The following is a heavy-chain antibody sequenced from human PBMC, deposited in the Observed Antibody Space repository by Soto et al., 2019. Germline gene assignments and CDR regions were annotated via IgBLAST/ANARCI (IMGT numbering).Heavy chain of an antibody. J-gene: IGHJ4*02. V-gene: IGHV1-69*13. CDR1: GGTFSSYA. CDR3: ARDLQRGYSYGYFDY. CDR2: IIPIFGTA. Sequence: GASVKVSCKASGGTFSSYAISWVRQAPGQGLEWMGGIIPIFGTANYAQKFQGRVTITADESTSTAYMELSSLRSEDTAVYYCARDLQRGYSYGYFDYWGQGTLVTVSS. D-gene: IGHD5-18*01.